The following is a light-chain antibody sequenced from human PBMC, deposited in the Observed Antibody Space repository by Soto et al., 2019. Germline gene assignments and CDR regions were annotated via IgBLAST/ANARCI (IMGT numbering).Light chain of an antibody. CDR3: QQGNSFLFT. J-gene: IGKJ3*01. CDR1: QGISNW. Sequence: DIQMTQSPSSVSASVGDRVSITFRASQGISNWLAWYQQKPGRAPKLLIYAASSLQSGVSSRFRGSGSWKYLTLTISSLQPEDFPTYYCQQGNSFLFTVGPGTKVDIK. V-gene: IGKV1D-12*01. CDR2: AAS.